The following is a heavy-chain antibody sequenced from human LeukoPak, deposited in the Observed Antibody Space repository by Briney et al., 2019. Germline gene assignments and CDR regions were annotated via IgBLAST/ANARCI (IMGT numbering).Heavy chain of an antibody. D-gene: IGHD2-21*02. V-gene: IGHV4-34*01. Sequence: SETLSLTCGVSGGSFSGYSWSWIRQSPGKGLEWIGEINPSGSSSNNPSLKSRVTISVDTSKSQFSLKVSSVTAADTAVYYCAIEPSLAYCGGDCGAFDIWGQGAMVTVSS. CDR1: GGSFSGYS. CDR2: INPSGSS. CDR3: AIEPSLAYCGGDCGAFDI. J-gene: IGHJ3*02.